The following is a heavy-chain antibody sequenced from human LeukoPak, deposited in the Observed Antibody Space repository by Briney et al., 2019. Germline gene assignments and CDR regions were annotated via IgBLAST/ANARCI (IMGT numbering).Heavy chain of an antibody. D-gene: IGHD3-22*01. CDR1: GYTFTSYY. Sequence: GASVKVSCKASGYTFTSYYMHWVRQAPGQGLEWMGIINPSGGSTSYAQKFQGRVTMTRDTSTSTVYMELSSLRSEDTAVYYCARNRGSGYYLNLNWFDPWGQGTLVTVSS. CDR3: ARNRGSGYYLNLNWFDP. J-gene: IGHJ5*02. V-gene: IGHV1-46*01. CDR2: INPSGGST.